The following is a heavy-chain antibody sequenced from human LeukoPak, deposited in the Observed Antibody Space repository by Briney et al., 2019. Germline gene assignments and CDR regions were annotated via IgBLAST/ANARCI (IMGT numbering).Heavy chain of an antibody. CDR2: IYYSGST. D-gene: IGHD3-22*01. CDR3: ARGPRYDSSGFDY. Sequence: PSETLSLTCTVSGGSISSGGYYWSWIRQHPGTGLEWIGYIYYSGSTYYNPSLKSRVTISVDTSKNQFSLKLSSVTAADTAVYYCARGPRYDSSGFDYWGQGTLVTVSS. V-gene: IGHV4-31*03. CDR1: GGSISSGGYY. J-gene: IGHJ4*02.